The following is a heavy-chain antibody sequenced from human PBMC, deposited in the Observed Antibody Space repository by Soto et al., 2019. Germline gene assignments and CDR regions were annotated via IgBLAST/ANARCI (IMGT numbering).Heavy chain of an antibody. Sequence: EVQLVESGGGLVQPGGSLRLSCAASGFTLSGRSMHWVRQAPGKGLVWVSGIDNAGTDSTYAYSVKGRFTSSRDNAKHLLYLQMTSLRVEATAVYYCARGWFGPDVWGKGTTVTVSS. J-gene: IGHJ6*04. CDR3: ARGWFGPDV. D-gene: IGHD3-10*01. V-gene: IGHV3-74*01. CDR1: GFTLSGRS. CDR2: IDNAGTDS.